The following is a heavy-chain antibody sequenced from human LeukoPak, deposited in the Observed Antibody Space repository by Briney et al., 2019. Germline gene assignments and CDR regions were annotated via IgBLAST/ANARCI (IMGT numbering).Heavy chain of an antibody. V-gene: IGHV3-30*04. CDR1: EFPFSSYA. CDR3: AKLPDYGDYEFLDY. J-gene: IGHJ4*02. CDR2: LSSDGRTE. Sequence: GTSLRLSCIASEFPFSSYAMHWVRQAPGKGLEWVAALSSDGRTEKYADSVKGRFIISRDNSKNTLYLQMTSLRAEDTAVYYCAKLPDYGDYEFLDYWGQGTLVAVSS. D-gene: IGHD4-17*01.